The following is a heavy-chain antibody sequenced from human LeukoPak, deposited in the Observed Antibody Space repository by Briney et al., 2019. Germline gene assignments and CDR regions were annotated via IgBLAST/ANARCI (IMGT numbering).Heavy chain of an antibody. J-gene: IGHJ6*03. CDR3: ANINRSYYGSGSYRGGGPGNPGHRLLRYYYMDV. Sequence: GGSLRLSCAASGFTFSNYWMHWVRQAPGKGLEWVSAISGSGGSTYYADSVKGRFTISRDNSKNTLYLQMNSLRAEDTAVYFCANINRSYYGSGSYRGGGPGNPGHRLLRYYYMDVWGKGTTVTVSS. V-gene: IGHV3-23*01. D-gene: IGHD3-10*01. CDR2: ISGSGGST. CDR1: GFTFSNYW.